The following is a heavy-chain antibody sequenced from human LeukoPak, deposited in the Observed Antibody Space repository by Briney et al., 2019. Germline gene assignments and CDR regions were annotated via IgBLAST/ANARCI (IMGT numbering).Heavy chain of an antibody. CDR2: IGTAGDT. CDR1: GFTFSSYD. D-gene: IGHD6-19*01. V-gene: IGHV3-13*01. CDR3: ARGRGWPYCFDY. Sequence: GGSLRLSCAASGFTFSSYDMHWVRQATGKGLEWVSAIGTAGDTYYPGSVKGRFTISRENAKNSLYLQMNSLRAGDTAVYYCARGRGWPYCFDYWGQGTWSPSPQ. J-gene: IGHJ4*02.